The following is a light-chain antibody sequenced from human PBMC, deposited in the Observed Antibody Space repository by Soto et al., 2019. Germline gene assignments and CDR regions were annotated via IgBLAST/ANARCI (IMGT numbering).Light chain of an antibody. V-gene: IGKV3-11*01. CDR2: DAS. CDR1: QTVSSY. J-gene: IGKJ2*01. CDR3: QQRSNLMYT. Sequence: EILLTQSPATLSLSPGERATLSCRASQTVSSYLAWYQQKPGQAPRLLIYDASARATGIPARFSGSGSGTDFTLTISSLEPEDFAVYYCQQRSNLMYTFGQGTKLEIK.